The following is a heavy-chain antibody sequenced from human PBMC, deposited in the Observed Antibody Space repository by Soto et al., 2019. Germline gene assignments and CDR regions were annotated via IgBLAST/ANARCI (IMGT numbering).Heavy chain of an antibody. CDR3: ARGGVVIXPHKXYYYYYGMDV. CDR2: IYYSGST. D-gene: IGHD3-3*01. V-gene: IGHV4-31*03. Sequence: QVQLQESGPGLVKPSQTLSLTCTVSGGSISSGGXYWSWIRQHPGKGLEWIGYIYYSGSTYYNPSLKSRVTISVDTSKNQFSLKLSSVTAADTAVYYCARGGVVIXPHKXYYYYYGMDVWGQGTTVTVSS. CDR1: GGSISSGGXY. J-gene: IGHJ6*02.